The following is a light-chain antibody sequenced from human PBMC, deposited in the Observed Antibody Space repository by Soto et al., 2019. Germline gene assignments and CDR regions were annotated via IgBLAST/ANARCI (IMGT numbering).Light chain of an antibody. Sequence: DIQMTQSPATLSASVGDRVTITCRASQSISSWLAWYQQKPGKAPKLLIYDASSLASGVPSMFSGSGSGTDFLPTISLLYPDDSAYYYRQQYNRHSWTFGQGTQVEIK. J-gene: IGKJ1*01. CDR1: QSISSW. CDR3: QQYNRHSWT. CDR2: DAS. V-gene: IGKV1-5*01.